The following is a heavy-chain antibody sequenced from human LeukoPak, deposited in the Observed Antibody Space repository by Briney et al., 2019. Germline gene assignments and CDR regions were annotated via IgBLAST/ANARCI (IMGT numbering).Heavy chain of an antibody. CDR3: ARDWGPLLFDY. CDR1: GYTFTGYY. J-gene: IGHJ4*02. D-gene: IGHD1-26*01. CDR2: ISAYNGNT. V-gene: IGHV1-18*04. Sequence: GASVKVSCKASGYTFTGYYMHWVRQAPGQGVGWMGWISAYNGNTNYAQKLQGRVTMTTDTSTRTAYMELRSLRTDATAVYYCARDWGPLLFDYWGQGTLGTASS.